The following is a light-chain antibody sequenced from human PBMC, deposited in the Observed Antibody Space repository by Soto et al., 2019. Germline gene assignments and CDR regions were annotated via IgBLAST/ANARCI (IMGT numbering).Light chain of an antibody. V-gene: IGKV1-39*01. CDR2: AAS. CDR1: QTISSY. J-gene: IGKJ1*01. Sequence: DIQMTQSPSSLSASLGDRVTITCRASQTISSYLNWYQQKPGTAAKLLIYAASSLQSRVPSRFSGSGSGTDFTLTISSLQPEDFATYSCQQSYSTPWTFGQGTKVEIK. CDR3: QQSYSTPWT.